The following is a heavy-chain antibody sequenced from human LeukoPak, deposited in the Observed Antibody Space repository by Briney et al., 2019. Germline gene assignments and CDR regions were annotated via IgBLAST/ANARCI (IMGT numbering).Heavy chain of an antibody. D-gene: IGHD6-13*01. J-gene: IGHJ4*02. CDR1: GLTVSSNY. V-gene: IGHV3-23*01. CDR2: ISGSGGST. CDR3: ASYSGNGYSSSWYNY. Sequence: GGSLRLSCAASGLTVSSNYMSWVRQAPGKGLEWVSAISGSGGSTYYADSVKGRFTISRDNSKNTLYLQMNSLRAEDTAVYYRASYSGNGYSSSWYNYWGQGTLVTVSS.